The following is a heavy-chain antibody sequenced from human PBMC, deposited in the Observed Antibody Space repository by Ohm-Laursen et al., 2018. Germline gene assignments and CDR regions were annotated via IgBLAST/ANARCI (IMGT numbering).Heavy chain of an antibody. D-gene: IGHD1-26*01. CDR1: GFTFSTDA. CDR3: AKMDSGSYLGD. V-gene: IGHV3-23*01. CDR2: VSATGGRT. J-gene: IGHJ4*02. Sequence: SLRLSCAAAGFTFSTDAMSWVRQAPGKGLEWVSAVSATGGRTYYADSVKGRFTISRDNSKNTLYLQMNSLRAEDTAVYFCAKMDSGSYLGDWGQGTLVTVSS.